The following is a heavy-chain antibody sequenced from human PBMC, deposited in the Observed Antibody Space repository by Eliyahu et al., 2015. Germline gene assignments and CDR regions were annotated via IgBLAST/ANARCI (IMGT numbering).Heavy chain of an antibody. J-gene: IGHJ4*02. CDR2: ISGSGGST. D-gene: IGHD1-26*01. V-gene: IGHV3-23*01. Sequence: EVQLLESGGGLVQPGGSLRLXCTASGFIFANYAMXWVRQAPGKGLEGVSGISGSGGSTYFADSVKGRFTISRDNSKNTLYLQMNSLRADDTAVYYCAKDHILEDEIVGHRYWGQGTLVTVSS. CDR1: GFIFANYA. CDR3: AKDHILEDEIVGHRY.